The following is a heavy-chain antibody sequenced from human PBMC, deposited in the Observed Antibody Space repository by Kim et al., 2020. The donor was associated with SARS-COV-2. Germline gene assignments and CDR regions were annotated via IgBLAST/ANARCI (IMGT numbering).Heavy chain of an antibody. V-gene: IGHV4-34*01. Sequence: SETLSLTCAVYGGSFSGYYWSWIRQPPGKGLEWIGEINHSGSTNYNPSLKSRVTISVDTSKNQFSLKLSSVTAADTAVYYCARGRAYSYGSYYFDYWGQGTLVTVSS. D-gene: IGHD5-18*01. CDR3: ARGRAYSYGSYYFDY. J-gene: IGHJ4*02. CDR2: INHSGST. CDR1: GGSFSGYY.